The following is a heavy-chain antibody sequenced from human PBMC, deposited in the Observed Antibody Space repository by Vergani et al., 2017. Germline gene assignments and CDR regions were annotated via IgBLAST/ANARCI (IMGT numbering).Heavy chain of an antibody. D-gene: IGHD2-21*02. CDR1: GGSISSYY. V-gene: IGHV4-59*01. CDR3: ARNPYCVGDCYSDAFDI. Sequence: QVPLQESGPGLVKPSETLSLTCTVSGGSISSYYWSWIRQPPGKGLEWIGYIYYSGSTNYNPSLKSRVTISVDTSKNQFSLKLSSVTAADTAVYYCARNPYCVGDCYSDAFDIWGQGTMVTASS. J-gene: IGHJ3*02. CDR2: IYYSGST.